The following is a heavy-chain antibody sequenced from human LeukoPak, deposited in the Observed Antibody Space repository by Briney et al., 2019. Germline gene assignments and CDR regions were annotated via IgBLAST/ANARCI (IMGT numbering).Heavy chain of an antibody. J-gene: IGHJ5*02. Sequence: PSETLSLTCTVSGGSISSGGYYWSWIRQHPGKGLEWIGYIYYSGSTNYNPSLKSRVTISVDTSKNQFSLKLSSVTAADTAVYYCARARGRGSRKYNWFDPWGQGTLVTVSS. CDR3: ARARGRGSRKYNWFDP. V-gene: IGHV4-31*03. CDR2: IYYSGST. CDR1: GGSISSGGYY. D-gene: IGHD2-2*01.